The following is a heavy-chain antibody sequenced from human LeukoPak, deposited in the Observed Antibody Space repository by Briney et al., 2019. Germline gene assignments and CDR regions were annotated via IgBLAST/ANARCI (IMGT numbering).Heavy chain of an antibody. V-gene: IGHV4-34*01. Sequence: SETLSLTCAVYGGSFSGYYWSWIRQPPGKGLEWIGEVNHSGSTNYNPSLKSRVTISVDTSKNQFSLKLSSVTAADTAVYYCARRRLRYFDWLQGDYYYYYMDVWGKGTTVTISS. CDR3: ARRRLRYFDWLQGDYYYYYMDV. CDR2: VNHSGST. D-gene: IGHD3-9*01. J-gene: IGHJ6*03. CDR1: GGSFSGYY.